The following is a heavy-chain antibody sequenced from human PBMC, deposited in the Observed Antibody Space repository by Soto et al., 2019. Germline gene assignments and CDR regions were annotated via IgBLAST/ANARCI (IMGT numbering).Heavy chain of an antibody. CDR2: INPNSGGT. D-gene: IGHD6-13*01. Sequence: QVQLVQSGAEVKKPGASVKVSCKASGYTFTGYYMHWVRQAPGQGLEWMGWINPNSGGTNYAQKFQGWVTMTRDTSMSTAYMELSRLRSDDTAVYYCARSEGGGAAAQGDYWGQGTLVTVSS. CDR1: GYTFTGYY. CDR3: ARSEGGGAAAQGDY. V-gene: IGHV1-2*04. J-gene: IGHJ4*02.